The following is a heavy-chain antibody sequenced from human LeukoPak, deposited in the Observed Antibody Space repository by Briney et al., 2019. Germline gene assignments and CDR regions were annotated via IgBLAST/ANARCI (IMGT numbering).Heavy chain of an antibody. J-gene: IGHJ4*02. V-gene: IGHV1-2*06. Sequence: ASVKVSCKASGYTFTGYYMHWVRQAPGQGLEWMGRINPNSGGTNYAQKFQGRVTMTGDTFISTAYMELSRLRSDDTAVYYCARDLDYYGSGSYGDWGQGTLVTVSS. CDR2: INPNSGGT. D-gene: IGHD3-10*01. CDR3: ARDLDYYGSGSYGD. CDR1: GYTFTGYY.